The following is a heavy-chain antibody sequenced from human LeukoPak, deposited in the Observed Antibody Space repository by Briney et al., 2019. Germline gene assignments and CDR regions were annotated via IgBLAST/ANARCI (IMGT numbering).Heavy chain of an antibody. J-gene: IGHJ4*02. Sequence: GGSLRLSCVGSGFTFSRYWLNWDRQAPGKGLEWVANMNQDGSEIYYLDSVKGRFTISRDNAKNSVYLQMSSLRAEDTAVYYCATDRGWRTSGYYLYYFEYWGQGTLVTYSS. CDR3: ATDRGWRTSGYYLYYFEY. V-gene: IGHV3-7*01. D-gene: IGHD3-3*01. CDR1: GFTFSRYW. CDR2: MNQDGSEI.